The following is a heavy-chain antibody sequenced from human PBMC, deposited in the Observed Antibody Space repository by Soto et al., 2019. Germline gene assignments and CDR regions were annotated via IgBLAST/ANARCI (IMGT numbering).Heavy chain of an antibody. D-gene: IGHD3-22*01. Sequence: QLQLQESGPGLVKPSETLSLTCTVSGRSISISSYYWGWIRQPPGKGLEWIRSIYYSGGTSYNPSLESRVTVAVDTSQNQFSLKLSYVTASDTAVYYCAKHGMDYYDSSGYYYSPYYFDYWGQGTLVTVSS. CDR2: IYYSGGT. J-gene: IGHJ4*02. V-gene: IGHV4-39*01. CDR3: AKHGMDYYDSSGYYYSPYYFDY. CDR1: GRSISISSYY.